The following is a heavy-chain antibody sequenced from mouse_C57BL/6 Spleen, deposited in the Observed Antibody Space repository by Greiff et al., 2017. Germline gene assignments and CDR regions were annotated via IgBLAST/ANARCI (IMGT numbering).Heavy chain of an antibody. CDR2: IDPENGDT. J-gene: IGHJ2*01. Sequence: VQLQQSGAELVRPGASVKLSCTASGFNIKDDYMHWVKQRPEQGLEWIGWIDPENGDTEYASKFQGKATIAADTSSNTAYLQLSSLTSVDTAVYYCTTSPDYDDGGFDYWGQGTTLTVSS. V-gene: IGHV14-4*01. CDR1: GFNIKDDY. CDR3: TTSPDYDDGGFDY. D-gene: IGHD2-4*01.